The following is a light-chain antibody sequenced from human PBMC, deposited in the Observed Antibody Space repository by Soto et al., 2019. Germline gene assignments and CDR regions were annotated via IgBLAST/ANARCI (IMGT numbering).Light chain of an antibody. CDR3: QQRSNWPPVT. CDR1: QSVSSY. CDR2: DAS. J-gene: IGKJ4*01. V-gene: IGKV3-11*01. Sequence: ESGLRQSPATLSLSPGERATLSCRASQSVSSYSAWYQQKPGQAPRLLIYDASNRATGIPARFSGSGSGTDFTLTISSLEPEDFAIYYCQQRSNWPPVTFGGGTKVEIK.